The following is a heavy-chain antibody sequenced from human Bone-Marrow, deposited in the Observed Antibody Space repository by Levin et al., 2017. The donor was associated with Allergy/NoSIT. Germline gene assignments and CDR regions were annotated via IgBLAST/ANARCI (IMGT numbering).Heavy chain of an antibody. CDR1: GYSFTNYW. Sequence: GESLKISCRGSGYSFTNYWIGWVRQMPGKGLEWMGIIYPDDSDTRYSPSFQGQVTISADKSINTAYVQWSSLKASDTAMYYCATSDRGSGWYGRFDYWGQGTLVTVSS. CDR2: IYPDDSDT. D-gene: IGHD6-13*01. V-gene: IGHV5-51*01. CDR3: ATSDRGSGWYGRFDY. J-gene: IGHJ4*02.